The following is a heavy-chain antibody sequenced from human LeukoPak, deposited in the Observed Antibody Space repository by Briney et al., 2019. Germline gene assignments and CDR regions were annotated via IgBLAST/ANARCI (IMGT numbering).Heavy chain of an antibody. CDR3: AKDMGSTILAGYYYGMDV. D-gene: IGHD2-2*01. CDR1: GFTFDDYA. J-gene: IGHJ6*02. Sequence: GGSLRLSCAASGFTFDDYAMHWVRQAPGKGLEWVPGISWNSGSIGYADSVKGRFTISRDNAKNSLYLQMNSLRAEDTALYYCAKDMGSTILAGYYYGMDVWGQGTTVTVSS. CDR2: ISWNSGSI. V-gene: IGHV3-9*01.